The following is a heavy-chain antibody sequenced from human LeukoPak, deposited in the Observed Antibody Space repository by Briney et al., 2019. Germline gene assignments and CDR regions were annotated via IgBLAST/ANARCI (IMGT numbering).Heavy chain of an antibody. CDR3: AKDRNYSSSWYWFDP. CDR1: GFTFSSYA. Sequence: GGSLRLSCAASGFTFSSYAMSWVRQAPGKGLEWVSTIRGSGGGTYYADSVKGRFTISRDNSKNTLYLQMNSLRAEDTAVYYCAKDRNYSSSWYWFDPWGQGTLVTVSS. D-gene: IGHD6-13*01. J-gene: IGHJ5*02. CDR2: IRGSGGGT. V-gene: IGHV3-23*01.